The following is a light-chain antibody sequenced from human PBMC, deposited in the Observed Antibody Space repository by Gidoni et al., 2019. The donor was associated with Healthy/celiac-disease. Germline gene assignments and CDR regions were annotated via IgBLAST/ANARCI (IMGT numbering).Light chain of an antibody. CDR3: LLSYSGARPLV. J-gene: IGLJ2*01. Sequence: QAVVTQEPSLTVSPGGTVTLTRGSSTGAATSGHYPYWFQQKPGQAPRTLIYDTSNKHSWTPARFSGSLLGGKAALTLSGAQPEDEAEYYCLLSYSGARPLVFGGGTKLTVL. CDR1: TGAATSGHY. CDR2: DTS. V-gene: IGLV7-46*01.